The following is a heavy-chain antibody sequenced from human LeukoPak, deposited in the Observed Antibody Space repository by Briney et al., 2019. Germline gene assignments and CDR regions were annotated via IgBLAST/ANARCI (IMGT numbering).Heavy chain of an antibody. V-gene: IGHV3-7*01. Sequence: GGSLRLSCAASGFTFSRNWTSWVRQAPGKGPEWVANIKQDGSQKHYVESVKGRFTISRDNAKNSLYLQMNSLRAEDMAVYYCARIGPDYGDYFDYWGQGTLVTVSS. CDR2: IKQDGSQK. CDR1: GFTFSRNW. J-gene: IGHJ4*02. D-gene: IGHD4-17*01. CDR3: ARIGPDYGDYFDY.